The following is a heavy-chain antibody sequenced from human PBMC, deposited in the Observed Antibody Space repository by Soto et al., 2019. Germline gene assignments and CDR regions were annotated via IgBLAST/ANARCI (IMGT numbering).Heavy chain of an antibody. D-gene: IGHD1-26*01. V-gene: IGHV3-23*01. CDR3: TRAPLYSGIYFFDF. CDR2: ISGSGGST. J-gene: IGHJ4*02. CDR1: GFTFRSYA. Sequence: GSLRLSCAASGFTFRSYAMSLVRQAPGKGLEWVSAISGSGGSTYYAPSVKARFTISRDDSKNSLYLQMNSLKIEDTAVYYCTRAPLYSGIYFFDFWGQGTLVTVSS.